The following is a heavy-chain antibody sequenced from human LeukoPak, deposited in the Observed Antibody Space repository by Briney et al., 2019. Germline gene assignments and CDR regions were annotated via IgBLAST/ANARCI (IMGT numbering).Heavy chain of an antibody. D-gene: IGHD4/OR15-4a*01. CDR3: ARSNFHYWYFDL. CDR1: GGSFSGDY. V-gene: IGHV4-34*01. J-gene: IGHJ2*01. Sequence: PSETLSRTCPVYGGSFSGDYWRWIRVHEGSGIGWSGGINHSGSTNYNPSLKSRVTISVDTSKNQFSLKLSSVTAADTAVYYCARSNFHYWYFDLWGRGTLVTVSS. CDR2: INHSGST.